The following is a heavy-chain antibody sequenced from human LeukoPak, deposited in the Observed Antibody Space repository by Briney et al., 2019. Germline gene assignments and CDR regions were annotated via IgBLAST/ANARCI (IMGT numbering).Heavy chain of an antibody. J-gene: IGHJ1*01. CDR2: IYHSGST. CDR1: GYSISSGYY. D-gene: IGHD1-26*01. V-gene: IGHV4-38-2*02. Sequence: PSETLSLTCTVSGYSISSGYYWGWIRQPPGKGLEWIGSIYHSGSTYYNPSLKSRVTISVDTSKNQFSLKLSSVTAADTAVYYCARKVGATRIGYFQHWGQGTLVTVSS. CDR3: ARKVGATRIGYFQH.